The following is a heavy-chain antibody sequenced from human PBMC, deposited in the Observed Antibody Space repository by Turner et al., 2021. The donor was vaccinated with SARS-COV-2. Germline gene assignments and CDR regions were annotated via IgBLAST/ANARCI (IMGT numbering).Heavy chain of an antibody. CDR1: GFTFSSYC. J-gene: IGHJ4*02. V-gene: IGHV3-7*01. CDR3: ARDGLHYYDISAYPNLASDY. D-gene: IGHD3-22*01. Sequence: EVQLVESGGGLVQPGGSLRLSCAASGFTFSSYCMSWVRQAPGKGLEWVANIKQEGSEKYYVDSVKGRFTISRDNAKNSLYLQMNSLRAEDTAVYYCARDGLHYYDISAYPNLASDYWGQGTLVTVSS. CDR2: IKQEGSEK.